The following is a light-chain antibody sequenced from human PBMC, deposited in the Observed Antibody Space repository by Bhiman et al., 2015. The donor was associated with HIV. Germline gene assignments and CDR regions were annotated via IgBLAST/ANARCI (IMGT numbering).Light chain of an antibody. J-gene: IGLJ2*01. CDR2: EVN. CDR3: SSYGGTTNWGA. CDR1: TSDFGVYNL. Sequence: QSALTQPPSASGSPGQSVAISCTGTTSDFGVYNLVSWYQHHPGKAPKLIIYEVNKRPSGVPARFSGSKSGNTASLTVSGLQDEDEADYYCSSYGGTTNWGAFGGGTKLTVL. V-gene: IGLV2-8*01.